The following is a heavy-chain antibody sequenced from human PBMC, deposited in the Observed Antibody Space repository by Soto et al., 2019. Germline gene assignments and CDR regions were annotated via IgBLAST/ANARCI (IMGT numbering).Heavy chain of an antibody. CDR3: ARASGTPRGFDP. CDR2: IYYSGST. V-gene: IGHV4-30-4*01. Sequence: PSETLSLTCTVSGGSISSGDYYWSWVRQPPGKGLEWIGYIYYSGSTYYNPSLKGRVTISVDTSKNQFSLKLSSVTAADTAVYYCARASGTPRGFDPWGQGTLVTVSS. J-gene: IGHJ5*02. CDR1: GGSISSGDYY. D-gene: IGHD1-7*01.